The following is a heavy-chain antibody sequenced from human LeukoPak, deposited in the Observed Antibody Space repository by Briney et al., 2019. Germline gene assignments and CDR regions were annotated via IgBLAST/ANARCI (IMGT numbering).Heavy chain of an antibody. D-gene: IGHD3-22*01. CDR1: GFTVSSNY. CDR2: IYSGGST. CDR3: ARVHYYDSSGLYD. V-gene: IGHV3-66*02. J-gene: IGHJ4*02. Sequence: GGSLRLSCAASGFTVSSNYMSWVRQAPGKGLEWVSVIYSGGSTYYADSVKGRFTISRDNSKNTLYLQMSSLRAEDTAVYYCARVHYYDSSGLYDWGQGTLVTVSS.